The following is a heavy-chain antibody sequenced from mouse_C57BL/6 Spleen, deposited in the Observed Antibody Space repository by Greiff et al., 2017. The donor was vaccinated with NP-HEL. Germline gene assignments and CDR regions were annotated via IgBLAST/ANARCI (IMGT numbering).Heavy chain of an antibody. J-gene: IGHJ4*01. D-gene: IGHD2-4*01. V-gene: IGHV2-2*01. CDR3: ARNSDYDGEDYAMDY. CDR2: IWSGGST. Sequence: QVQLKQSGPGLVQPSQSLSITCTVSGFSLTSYGVHWVRQSPGKGLEWLGVIWSGGSTDYNAAFISRLSISKDNSKSQVFFKMNSLQADDTAIYYCARNSDYDGEDYAMDYWGQRTSVTVSS. CDR1: GFSLTSYG.